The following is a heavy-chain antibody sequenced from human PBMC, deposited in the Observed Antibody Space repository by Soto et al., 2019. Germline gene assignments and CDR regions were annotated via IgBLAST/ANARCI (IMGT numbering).Heavy chain of an antibody. D-gene: IGHD1-26*01. CDR1: GYTFTSYD. CDR2: MNPNSGNT. Sequence: QVQLVQSGAEVKKPGASVKVSCKASGYTFTSYDINWVRQATGQGLEWMGWMNPNSGNTGYAQRFQGRVTMTRNTSITTAYMELSSLRSEDTAVYYCARGISDLLYNWFDPWGQGTLVTVSS. V-gene: IGHV1-8*01. CDR3: ARGISDLLYNWFDP. J-gene: IGHJ5*02.